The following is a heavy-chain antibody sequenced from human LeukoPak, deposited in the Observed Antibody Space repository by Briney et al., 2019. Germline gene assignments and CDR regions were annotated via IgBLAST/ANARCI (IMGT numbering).Heavy chain of an antibody. D-gene: IGHD1-1*01. J-gene: IGHJ5*02. CDR2: VHHSGST. V-gene: IGHV4-34*01. CDR1: GGSFRGYY. Sequence: SETLSLTCAVYGGSFRGYYWSWIRQPPGKGLEWIGEVHHSGSTNYNPSLKSRVTVSVDTSKNQFSLKLSSVTAADTAVYYCAREGTSGTHLNWFDPWGQGTLVTVSS. CDR3: AREGTSGTHLNWFDP.